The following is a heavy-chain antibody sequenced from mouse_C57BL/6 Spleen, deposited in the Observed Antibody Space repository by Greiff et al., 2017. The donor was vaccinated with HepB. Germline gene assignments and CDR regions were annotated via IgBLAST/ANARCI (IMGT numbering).Heavy chain of an antibody. CDR1: GYSFTDYN. D-gene: IGHD2-4*01. CDR3: AREDDYDGSYAMDY. CDR2: INPNYGTT. Sequence: EVKLMESGPELVKPGASVKISCKASGYSFTDYNMNWVKQSNGKSLEWIGVINPNYGTTSYNQKFKGKATLTVDQSSSTAYMQLNSLTSEDSAVYYCAREDDYDGSYAMDYWGQGTSVTVSS. J-gene: IGHJ4*01. V-gene: IGHV1-39*01.